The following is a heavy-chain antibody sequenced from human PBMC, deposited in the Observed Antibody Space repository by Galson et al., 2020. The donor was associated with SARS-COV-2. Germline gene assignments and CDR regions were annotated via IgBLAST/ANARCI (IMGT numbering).Heavy chain of an antibody. J-gene: IGHJ4*02. CDR3: ARGPGYCSGGSCREQEIDY. CDR1: GFTFSSYW. D-gene: IGHD2-15*01. CDR2: INSDGSST. V-gene: IGHV3-74*01. Sequence: GESLKISCAASGFTFSSYWMHWVRQAPGKGLVWVSRINSDGSSTSYADSVKGRFTISRDNAKNTLYLQMNSLRAEDTAVYYCARGPGYCSGGSCREQEIDYWGQGTLVTVSS.